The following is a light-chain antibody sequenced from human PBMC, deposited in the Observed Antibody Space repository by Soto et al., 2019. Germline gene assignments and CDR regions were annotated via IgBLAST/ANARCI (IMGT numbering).Light chain of an antibody. CDR3: SSFRRSNTPHVL. CDR2: GVT. V-gene: IGLV2-14*01. CDR1: SSDVGGYNY. J-gene: IGLJ2*01. Sequence: QSVLTQPASVSGSPGQSITISCTGTSSDVGGYNYVSWYQQHPGKAPKLMIYGVTNRPSGVSNRFSGSKSGNTASLTISGLQAEDDANYYCSSFRRSNTPHVLFGGGTKVTVL.